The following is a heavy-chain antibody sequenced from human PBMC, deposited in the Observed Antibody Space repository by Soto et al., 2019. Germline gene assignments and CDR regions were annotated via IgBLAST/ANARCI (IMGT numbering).Heavy chain of an antibody. J-gene: IGHJ4*02. CDR3: AKDTYYYGSGSYPMPLDY. CDR2: ISYGGSNK. CDR1: GFTFSSYG. D-gene: IGHD3-10*01. V-gene: IGHV3-30*18. Sequence: GGSLRLSCAASGFTFSSYGMHWVRQAPGKGLEWVAVISYGGSNKYYADSVKGRFTISRDNSKNTLYLQMNSLRAEDTAVYYCAKDTYYYGSGSYPMPLDYWGQGTLVTVSS.